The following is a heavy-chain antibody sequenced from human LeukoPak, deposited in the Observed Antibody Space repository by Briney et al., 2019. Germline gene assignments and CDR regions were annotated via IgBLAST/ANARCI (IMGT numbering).Heavy chain of an antibody. D-gene: IGHD2-2*01. CDR1: GGSISSSSYY. Sequence: PSETLSLTCTVSGGSISSSSYYWGWIRQPPGKGLEWIGSIYYSGSTYYNPSLNSRVTISVDTSKNQFSLKLSSVTAADTAVYYCARQLGYCSSTSCYADKVDYWGQGTLVTVSS. CDR3: ARQLGYCSSTSCYADKVDY. CDR2: IYYSGST. J-gene: IGHJ4*02. V-gene: IGHV4-39*01.